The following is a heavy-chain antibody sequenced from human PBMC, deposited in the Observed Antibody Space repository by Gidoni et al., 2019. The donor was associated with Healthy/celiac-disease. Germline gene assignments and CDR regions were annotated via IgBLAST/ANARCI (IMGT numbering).Heavy chain of an antibody. D-gene: IGHD2-2*01. CDR2: IIPILGIA. CDR3: ARGLLGYCSSTSCPYGMDV. Sequence: QVQLVQSGAEVKKPGPSVKVSCKASGGTFSSSTISWVRQAPGQGLEWMGRIIPILGIANYAQKFQGRVTITADKSTSTAYMELSSLRSEDTAVYYCARGLLGYCSSTSCPYGMDVWGQGTTVTVSS. V-gene: IGHV1-69*02. J-gene: IGHJ6*02. CDR1: GGTFSSST.